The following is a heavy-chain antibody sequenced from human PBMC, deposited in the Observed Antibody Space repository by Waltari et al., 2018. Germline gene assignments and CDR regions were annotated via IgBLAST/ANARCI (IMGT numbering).Heavy chain of an antibody. CDR1: GLSFSNYW. Sequence: EVQLVESGGGLAQPGGSLRLSCAASGLSFSNYWMTWVRQASGKGPEVVANIKQDGSEKFYLDSVKGRFTISRDNAKSSLYLQMNNLRVEDTAVYYCTRGGRDSSWYWRDWGQGTLVTVSS. J-gene: IGHJ4*02. CDR2: IKQDGSEK. V-gene: IGHV3-7*01. CDR3: TRGGRDSSWYWRD. D-gene: IGHD6-13*01.